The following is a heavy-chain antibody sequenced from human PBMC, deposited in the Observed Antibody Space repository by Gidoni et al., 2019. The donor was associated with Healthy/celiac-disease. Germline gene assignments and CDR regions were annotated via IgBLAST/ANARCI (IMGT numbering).Heavy chain of an antibody. CDR2: ISYDGSNK. V-gene: IGHV3-30*18. J-gene: IGHJ4*02. Sequence: QVQLVESGGGVVQPGRSLRLSCAASGFTFSSYGMHWVRQAPGKGLEWLAVISYDGSNKYYADSVKGRFTISRDNSKNTLYLQMNSLRAEDTAVYYCAKQLYCSGGSCYPGGNYWGQGTLVTVSS. D-gene: IGHD2-15*01. CDR3: AKQLYCSGGSCYPGGNY. CDR1: GFTFSSYG.